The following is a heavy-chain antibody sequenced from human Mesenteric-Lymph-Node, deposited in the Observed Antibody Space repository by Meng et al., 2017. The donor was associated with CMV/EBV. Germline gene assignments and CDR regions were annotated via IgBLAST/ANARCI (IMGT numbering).Heavy chain of an antibody. CDR3: ARDGGSSDVDNLYGMDV. D-gene: IGHD5-24*01. CDR1: GGTFSSYT. J-gene: IGHJ6*02. Sequence: SVKVSCKASGGTFSSYTISWVRQAPGQGLEWMGRIIPILGIANYAQKFQGRVTITADESTSTAYMELSSLRSEDTAVYYCARDGGSSDVDNLYGMDVWGQGTTVTVSS. V-gene: IGHV1-69*04. CDR2: IIPILGIA.